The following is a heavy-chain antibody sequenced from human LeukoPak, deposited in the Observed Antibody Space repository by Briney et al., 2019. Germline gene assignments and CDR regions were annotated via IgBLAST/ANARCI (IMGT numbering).Heavy chain of an antibody. J-gene: IGHJ4*02. D-gene: IGHD3-16*01. CDR3: ATLPKFGAHFDY. CDR1: GGSFSGYY. Sequence: SETLSLTRAVYGGSFSGYYWSWIRQPPGKGLEWIGEINHSGSTNYNPSLKSRVTISVDTSKNQFSLKLSSVTAADTAVYYCATLPKFGAHFDYWGQGTLVTVSS. CDR2: INHSGST. V-gene: IGHV4-34*01.